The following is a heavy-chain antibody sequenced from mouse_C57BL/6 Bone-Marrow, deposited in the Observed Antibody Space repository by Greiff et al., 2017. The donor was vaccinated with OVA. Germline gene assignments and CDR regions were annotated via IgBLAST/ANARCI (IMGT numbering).Heavy chain of an antibody. Sequence: VQLQQPGAELVMPGASVKLSCKASGYTFTSYWMHWVKQRPGQGLEWIGEIDSSDSYTNYNQKFKGKSTLTVDKSSSTAYMQLSSLTSEDAAVYYCEGLLWYRHWYLDVWGTGTTVTVSS. D-gene: IGHD2-1*01. CDR1: GYTFTSYW. CDR3: EGLLWYRHWYLDV. V-gene: IGHV1-69*01. J-gene: IGHJ1*03. CDR2: IDSSDSYT.